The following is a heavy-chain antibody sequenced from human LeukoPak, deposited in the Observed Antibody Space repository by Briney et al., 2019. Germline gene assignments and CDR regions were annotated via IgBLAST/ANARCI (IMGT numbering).Heavy chain of an antibody. CDR3: ARDTDTARALFDY. CDR1: GFTFSSYE. D-gene: IGHD5-18*01. V-gene: IGHV3-48*03. J-gene: IGHJ4*02. CDR2: ISSSGSTI. Sequence: GGSLRLSCAASGFTFSSYEMNWVRQAPGKGLEWVSYISSSGSTIYYADSVEGRFTISRDNAKNSLYLQMNSLRAEDTAVYYCARDTDTARALFDYWGQGTLVTVSS.